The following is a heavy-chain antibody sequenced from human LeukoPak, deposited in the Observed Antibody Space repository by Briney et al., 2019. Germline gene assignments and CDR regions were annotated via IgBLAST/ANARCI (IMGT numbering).Heavy chain of an antibody. CDR1: GFTFSSYW. V-gene: IGHV3-74*01. Sequence: GGSLRLSCAASGFTFSSYWTHWVRQAPGKGLVWVSRIKSDGSTNYADSVKGRFTISRDNAKNTLSLQMNSLRAEDTGVYYCARAPSEIGGYYPEYFRHWGQGTLVTVSS. CDR2: IKSDGST. J-gene: IGHJ1*01. D-gene: IGHD3-22*01. CDR3: ARAPSEIGGYYPEYFRH.